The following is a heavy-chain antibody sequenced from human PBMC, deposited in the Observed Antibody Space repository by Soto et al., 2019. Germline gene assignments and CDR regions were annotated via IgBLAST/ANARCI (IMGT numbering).Heavy chain of an antibody. CDR3: ARVPTGGYDWV. J-gene: IGHJ4*02. CDR2: INSDGSTT. CDR1: GFTFSTHW. D-gene: IGHD5-12*01. Sequence: EVQLLESGGGLIQPGGSLRLSCAASGFTFSTHWMHWVRQAPGKGLVWVSRINSDGSTTNYVDSVKGRFTISRDNAKNTVYLQMNSLRAEYTAVYYCARVPTGGYDWVWGQGTLVTVSS. V-gene: IGHV3-74*01.